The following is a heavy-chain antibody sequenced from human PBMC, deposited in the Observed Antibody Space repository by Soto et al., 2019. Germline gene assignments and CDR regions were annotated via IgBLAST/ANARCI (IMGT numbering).Heavy chain of an antibody. J-gene: IGHJ4*02. Sequence: SVKVSCKASGGTFSSYAISWVRQAPGQGLEWMGGIIPTFGTANYAQKFQGRVTITADKSTSTAYMELSSLRSEDTAVYYCARNTVARGFDYWGQGTLVTVSS. CDR2: IIPTFGTA. V-gene: IGHV1-69*06. CDR1: GGTFSSYA. CDR3: ARNTVARGFDY. D-gene: IGHD5-12*01.